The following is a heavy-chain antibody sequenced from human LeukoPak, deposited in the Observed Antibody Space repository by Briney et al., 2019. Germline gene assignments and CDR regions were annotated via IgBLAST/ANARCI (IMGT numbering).Heavy chain of an antibody. J-gene: IGHJ4*02. V-gene: IGHV4-39*07. CDR1: GGSISSSSYY. Sequence: SETLSLTCTVSGGSISSSSYYWGWIRQPPGTGLEWIGSIYYSGSTYYNPSLKSRVTISVDTSKNQFSLKLSSVTAADTAVYYCARGDPLNPPLDYWGQGTLVTVSS. D-gene: IGHD1-14*01. CDR3: ARGDPLNPPLDY. CDR2: IYYSGST.